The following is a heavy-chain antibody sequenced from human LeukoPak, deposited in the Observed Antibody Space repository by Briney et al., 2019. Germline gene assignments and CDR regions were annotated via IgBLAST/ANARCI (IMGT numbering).Heavy chain of an antibody. V-gene: IGHV1-58*01. CDR2: IVAGSGNT. D-gene: IGHD2-15*01. J-gene: IGHJ4*02. Sequence: SVKVSCKASGFTFTSSAVQWVRQTRGQRLEWVGRIVAGSGNTNYAQKFQERVTMTRDMSTSTAYMELSSLRSEDTAVYYCAADRCSGGSCYFDYWGQGTLVTVSS. CDR3: AADRCSGGSCYFDY. CDR1: GFTFTSSA.